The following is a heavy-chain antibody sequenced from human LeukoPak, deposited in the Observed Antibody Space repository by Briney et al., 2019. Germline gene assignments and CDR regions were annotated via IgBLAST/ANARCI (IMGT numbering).Heavy chain of an antibody. CDR2: INPSSGGT. J-gene: IGHJ6*03. V-gene: IGHV1-2*02. CDR3: ARGNVLTGSYYYYMDV. D-gene: IGHD3-9*01. Sequence: GASVKVSCKASGYTFTGYYMYWVRRAPGRGLEYVGGINPSSGGTNYVKRFQDRVTMTRDTSINTVYMELSRLYSDDTAVYYCARGNVLTGSYYYYMDVWGKGTAVTVSS. CDR1: GYTFTGYY.